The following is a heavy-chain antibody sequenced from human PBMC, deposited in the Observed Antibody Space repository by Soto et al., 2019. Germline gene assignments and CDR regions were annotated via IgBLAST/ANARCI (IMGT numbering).Heavy chain of an antibody. J-gene: IGHJ4*02. CDR1: GGSLDTYY. CDR3: ARARYNWNY. D-gene: IGHD1-20*01. V-gene: IGHV4-59*01. Sequence: SETLSLTCTVSGGSLDTYYWTWIRQPPGKGLEWIGYIYSSGSTNYNPSLKSRVTMAVDMSKNQFSLKLTSVTAADTAVYYCARARYNWNYWGQGALVTVSS. CDR2: IYSSGST.